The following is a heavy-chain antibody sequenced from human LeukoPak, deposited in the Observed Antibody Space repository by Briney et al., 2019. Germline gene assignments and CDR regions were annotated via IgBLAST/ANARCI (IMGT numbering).Heavy chain of an antibody. J-gene: IGHJ3*02. CDR2: SSANSGNT. V-gene: IGHV1-18*01. D-gene: IGHD3-10*01. CDR3: ARDYYGSGMAFDI. CDR1: GYKFTSDG. Sequence: ASVKVSCTASGYKFTSDGISWLRQAPGQGLEWMGWSSANSGNTTYALRFQGRVTMTTDTSTSTAYMELSRLRSDDTAVYYCARDYYGSGMAFDIWGQGTMVTVSS.